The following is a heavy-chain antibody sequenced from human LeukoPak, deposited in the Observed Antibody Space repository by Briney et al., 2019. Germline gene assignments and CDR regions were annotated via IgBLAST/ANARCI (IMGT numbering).Heavy chain of an antibody. CDR2: IYHSGST. J-gene: IGHJ3*02. CDR3: ARGGSGWRQLDAFDI. CDR1: GGSISSSNW. D-gene: IGHD6-25*01. Sequence: SETLSLTCAVSGGSISSSNWWSWVRQPPGKGLEWIGEIYHSGSTNYNPSLKSRVTISVDKSKNQFSLKLSSVTAADTAVYYCARGGSGWRQLDAFDIWGQGTMVTVSS. V-gene: IGHV4-4*02.